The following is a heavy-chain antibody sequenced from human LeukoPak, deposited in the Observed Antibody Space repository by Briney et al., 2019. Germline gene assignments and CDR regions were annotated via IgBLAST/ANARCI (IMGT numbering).Heavy chain of an antibody. Sequence: PGRSLRLSCAASGFTFSSYVMHWVRQAPGKGPGWVALIWYDGSNKYYADSVKGRFTISRDNSKSTLYLQMNSLRAEDTAVYYCARDKGSTSPRGGYFDYWGQGTLVTVSS. CDR1: GFTFSSYV. CDR3: ARDKGSTSPRGGYFDY. D-gene: IGHD2-2*01. V-gene: IGHV3-33*01. CDR2: IWYDGSNK. J-gene: IGHJ4*02.